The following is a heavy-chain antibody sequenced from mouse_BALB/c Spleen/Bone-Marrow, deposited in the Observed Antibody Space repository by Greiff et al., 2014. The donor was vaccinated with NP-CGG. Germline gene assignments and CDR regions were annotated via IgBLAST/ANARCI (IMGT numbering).Heavy chain of an antibody. CDR1: GYSITSDYA. Sequence: EVMLVESGPGLVKPSQSLSPTCTVTGYSITSDYAWNWIRQFPGNKLEWMGYISYSGSTSYNPSLKSRISITRDTSKNQSFLQLNSVTNEDTATYYCARYDYDGVDYWGQGTTLTVSS. J-gene: IGHJ2*01. D-gene: IGHD2-4*01. V-gene: IGHV3-2*02. CDR3: ARYDYDGVDY. CDR2: ISYSGST.